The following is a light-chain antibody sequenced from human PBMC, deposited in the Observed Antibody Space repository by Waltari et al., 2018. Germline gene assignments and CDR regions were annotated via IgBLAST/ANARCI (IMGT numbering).Light chain of an antibody. J-gene: IGLJ3*02. Sequence: SSELTQDPAVSVALGQAIRLTCQGDTLNTSYSYWYKVKSGQAPILVIYGKDKRPSGIPERISGYSSGTTSSLTITGAQAEDEADYYCSSRNGRANEVVFAGGTKVTVL. CDR3: SSRNGRANEVV. V-gene: IGLV3-19*01. CDR1: TLNTSY. CDR2: GKD.